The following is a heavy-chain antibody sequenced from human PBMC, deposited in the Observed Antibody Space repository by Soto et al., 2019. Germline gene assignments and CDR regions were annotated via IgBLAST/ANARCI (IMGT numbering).Heavy chain of an antibody. Sequence: SETLSLTCTVSGGSISSYYWSWIRQPPGKGLEWIRYIYYSGSTNYNPSLKSRVTISVDTSKNQFSLKLSSVTAADTAVYYCARDSSSSEDYYGMDVWGQGTTVTVSS. CDR3: ARDSSSSEDYYGMDV. CDR2: IYYSGST. CDR1: GGSISSYY. J-gene: IGHJ6*02. D-gene: IGHD6-6*01. V-gene: IGHV4-59*01.